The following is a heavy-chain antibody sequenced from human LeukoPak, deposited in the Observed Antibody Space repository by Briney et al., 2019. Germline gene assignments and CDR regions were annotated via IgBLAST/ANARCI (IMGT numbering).Heavy chain of an antibody. Sequence: PSETLSLTCTVSGGSLSSYYWSWIRQPPGKGLEWIGYIYYSGSTNYNPSLKSRVTISVDTSKNQFSLKLSSVTAADTAVYYCARVYYYDSSGAFDYWGQGTLVTVSS. CDR2: IYYSGST. CDR3: ARVYYYDSSGAFDY. CDR1: GGSLSSYY. D-gene: IGHD3-22*01. V-gene: IGHV4-59*01. J-gene: IGHJ4*02.